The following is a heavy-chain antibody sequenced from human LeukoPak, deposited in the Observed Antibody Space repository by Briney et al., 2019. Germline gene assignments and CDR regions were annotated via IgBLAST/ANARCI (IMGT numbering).Heavy chain of an antibody. CDR1: GYTFTSYG. Sequence: ASVKLSCKTSGYTFTSYGITWVRHAPGQGHEWMGWISTYYSNTNYAQKVQGRVTMTTDTSTSPAYMVLRRLRSDHTAVDYCAATRRSGYVIFDYWGEGTLVTVSS. D-gene: IGHD5-12*01. CDR2: ISTYYSNT. J-gene: IGHJ4*02. V-gene: IGHV1-18*01. CDR3: AATRRSGYVIFDY.